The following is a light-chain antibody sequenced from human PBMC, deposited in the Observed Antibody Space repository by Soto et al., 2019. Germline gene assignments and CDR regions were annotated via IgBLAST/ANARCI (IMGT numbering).Light chain of an antibody. Sequence: EIVLTQSPGILSLSPGERATLSCRPSQSVSSSYLAWYQQKPGQAPRLLIYGASNRATGIPDRFSASGSKTNFTLTISRLEPEDFAVYYCQQYGSSPPYTFGQGTKLEIK. V-gene: IGKV3-20*01. J-gene: IGKJ2*01. CDR1: QSVSSSY. CDR3: QQYGSSPPYT. CDR2: GAS.